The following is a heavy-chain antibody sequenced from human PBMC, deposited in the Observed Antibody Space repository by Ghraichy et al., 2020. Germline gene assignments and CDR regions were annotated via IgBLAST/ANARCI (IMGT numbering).Heavy chain of an antibody. Sequence: GGSLRLSCAASGFTFSSYSMNWVRQAPGKGLEWVSSISSSSSYIYYADSVKGRFTISRDNAKNSLYLQMNSLRAEDTAVYYCARVGGPPGYAPDYWGQGTLVTVSS. D-gene: IGHD2-15*01. J-gene: IGHJ4*02. V-gene: IGHV3-21*01. CDR3: ARVGGPPGYAPDY. CDR2: ISSSSSYI. CDR1: GFTFSSYS.